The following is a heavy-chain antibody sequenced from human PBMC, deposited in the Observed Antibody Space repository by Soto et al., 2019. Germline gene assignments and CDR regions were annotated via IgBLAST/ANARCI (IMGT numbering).Heavy chain of an antibody. CDR1: GYTFISYS. D-gene: IGHD6-25*01. Sequence: QVQLVQSGGEVKKPGASVNISCKATGYTFISYSITWVRQAPGQGLEWMGWISTYNGKTKYAQSLQGRVTMTRDTSTNTAFMEIRGLRPDDTAIYYCARERAHSTGWDDYFDQWGQGTLVAVSS. CDR3: ARERAHSTGWDDYFDQ. J-gene: IGHJ4*02. CDR2: ISTYNGKT. V-gene: IGHV1-18*04.